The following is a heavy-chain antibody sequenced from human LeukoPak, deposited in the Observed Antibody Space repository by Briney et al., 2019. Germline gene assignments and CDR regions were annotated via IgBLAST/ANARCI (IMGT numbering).Heavy chain of an antibody. V-gene: IGHV4-59*01. Sequence: PSETLSLTRTVSSGSISTYYWSWIRQPPGKRLDWMGFIHYTGSTNYNPSLKSRVTISVDSSKNQFSLKLNSVTAADTAVYFCARSSGSRYYIDYWGKGALVTVSS. CDR3: ARSSGSRYYIDY. J-gene: IGHJ4*02. D-gene: IGHD1-26*01. CDR2: IHYTGST. CDR1: SGSISTYY.